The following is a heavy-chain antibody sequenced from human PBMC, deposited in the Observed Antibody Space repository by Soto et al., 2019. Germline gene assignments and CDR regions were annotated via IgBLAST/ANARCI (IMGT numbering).Heavy chain of an antibody. V-gene: IGHV4-61*01. CDR1: GGSVSSDTHY. J-gene: IGHJ5*02. D-gene: IGHD6-25*01. Sequence: LSLTCTVSGGSVSSDTHYWSWIRQPPGKRLEWIGFIYSSGSTNYNPSLKSRVTMSVDTSKNQFSLKLRSVIVADTAVYYCARGHRDAAALRPGRWFDPWGQGTLVTVSS. CDR3: ARGHRDAAALRPGRWFDP. CDR2: IYSSGST.